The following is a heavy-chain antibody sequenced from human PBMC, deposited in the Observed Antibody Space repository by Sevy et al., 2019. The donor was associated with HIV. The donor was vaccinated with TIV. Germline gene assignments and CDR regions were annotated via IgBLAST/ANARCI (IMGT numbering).Heavy chain of an antibody. V-gene: IGHV4-59*01. J-gene: IGHJ4*02. CDR1: GGSISPYY. CDR3: ARETVGAGYYFDY. D-gene: IGHD1-26*01. Sequence: SETLSLTCSVSGGSISPYYWTWIRQPPGKALEWICYVFYSGTTNYNPSLESRVTISIDTSKNQFSLNLTSVTAADTAFYYCARETVGAGYYFDYWGQGTLVTVSS. CDR2: VFYSGTT.